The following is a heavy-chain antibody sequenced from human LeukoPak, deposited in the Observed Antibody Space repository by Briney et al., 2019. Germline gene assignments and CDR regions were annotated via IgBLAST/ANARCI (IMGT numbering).Heavy chain of an antibody. D-gene: IGHD2-21*02. CDR2: ISSSGSTI. Sequence: GGSLRLSCAASGFTFSSYEMNWVRQAPGKGLEWVSYISSSGSTIYYADSVKGRFTISRDNAKNSLYLQMNSLRAEDTAVYYCARADDCGGDCYSDHTLDYWGQGTLVTVSS. J-gene: IGHJ4*02. V-gene: IGHV3-48*03. CDR3: ARADDCGGDCYSDHTLDY. CDR1: GFTFSSYE.